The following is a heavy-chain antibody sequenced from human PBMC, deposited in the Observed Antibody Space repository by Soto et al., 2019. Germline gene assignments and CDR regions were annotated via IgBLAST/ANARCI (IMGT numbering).Heavy chain of an antibody. J-gene: IGHJ3*02. Sequence: QVQLVESGGGVVQPGRSLRLSCAASGFTFSSYGMHWVRQAPGKGLEWVAVIWYDGSNKYYADSVKGRFTISRDNSKNALYLQMNSLRAEDTAVYYCARAQLWQDDGFDIWGQGTMVTVSS. D-gene: IGHD5-18*01. CDR2: IWYDGSNK. CDR1: GFTFSSYG. CDR3: ARAQLWQDDGFDI. V-gene: IGHV3-33*01.